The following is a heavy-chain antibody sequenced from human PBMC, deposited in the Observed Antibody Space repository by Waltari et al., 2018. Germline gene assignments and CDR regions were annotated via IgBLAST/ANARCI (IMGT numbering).Heavy chain of an antibody. J-gene: IGHJ4*02. V-gene: IGHV3-21*01. CDR3: ARWRWRQSELDL. CDR2: IRTSGDST. Sequence: EVQLVESGGGLVKPGGSLRLACAASGFSFSTYSMNWVRQAPGKGLEWVSSIRTSGDSTSYADAVRGRFTIARDNAKNSLYLQMNSLRVEDTAVYYCARWRWRQSELDLWGQGTL. CDR1: GFSFSTYS. D-gene: IGHD1-26*01.